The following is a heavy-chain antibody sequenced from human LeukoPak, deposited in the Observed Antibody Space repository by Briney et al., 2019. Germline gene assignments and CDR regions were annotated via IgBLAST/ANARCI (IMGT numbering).Heavy chain of an antibody. CDR3: ARFSDIVATNNAY. V-gene: IGHV1-8*01. D-gene: IGHD5-12*01. CDR1: GYTFTNYD. J-gene: IGHJ4*02. Sequence: ASVKVSCEASGYTFTNYDVNWVRQATGQGLEWMGWMNPNSGNTGYAQKFQGRVTITRNTSISTAYMELSSLTSEDTAVYYCARFSDIVATNNAYWGQGTLVTVSS. CDR2: MNPNSGNT.